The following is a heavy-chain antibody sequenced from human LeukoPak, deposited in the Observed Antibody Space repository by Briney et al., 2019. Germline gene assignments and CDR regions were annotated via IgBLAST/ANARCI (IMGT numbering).Heavy chain of an antibody. CDR3: AREYYDILTGSRVGHIDY. Sequence: GGSLRLSCAASGFTFSDYYMSWIRQAPGKGLEWVSYISNSGSTIYYADSVKSRCTISSDNAKNSLYLQMNSLRAEDTAVCYCAREYYDILTGSRVGHIDYWGQGTLVTVSS. V-gene: IGHV3-11*01. D-gene: IGHD3-9*01. CDR1: GFTFSDYY. CDR2: ISNSGSTI. J-gene: IGHJ4*02.